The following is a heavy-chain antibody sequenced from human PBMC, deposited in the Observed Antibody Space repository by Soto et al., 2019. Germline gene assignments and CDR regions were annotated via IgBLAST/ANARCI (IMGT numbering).Heavy chain of an antibody. J-gene: IGHJ5*02. CDR3: GTQGSHSAYKFPIGIQLWLSHR. V-gene: IGHV4-4*07. CDR2: IFRNGNS. CDR1: RGNVNTYH. D-gene: IGHD5-18*01. Sequence: SETLSLTCTVSRGNVNTYHWGWVRQPAGKGVEWIGRIFRNGNSDYSPSLESRVTLAVDTYKKQMPLNLTSVTAADMAVYSCGTQGSHSAYKFPIGIQLWLSHRWGQGLPVPASS.